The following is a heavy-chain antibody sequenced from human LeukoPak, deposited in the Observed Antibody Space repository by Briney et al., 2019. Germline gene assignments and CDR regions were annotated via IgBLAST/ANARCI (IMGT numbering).Heavy chain of an antibody. CDR1: GFTFSTYS. CDR3: ARAYCGGDCYEFSV. CDR2: ISSSSYI. D-gene: IGHD2-21*02. V-gene: IGHV3-21*01. Sequence: MAGGSLRLSCAASGFTFSTYSMTWVRQAPGKGLEWVSSISSSSYIYYADSVKGRFTISRDNAKNSLYLQMNSLRAEDTAVYYCARAYCGGDCYEFSVGGQGTLVTVSS. J-gene: IGHJ4*02.